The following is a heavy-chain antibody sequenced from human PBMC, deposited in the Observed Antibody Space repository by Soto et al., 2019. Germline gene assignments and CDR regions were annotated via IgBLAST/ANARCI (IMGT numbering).Heavy chain of an antibody. CDR1: GDSITSVDYF. D-gene: IGHD2-15*01. J-gene: IGHJ5*02. CDR2: IYKSATT. Sequence: SETLSLTCSVSGDSITSVDYFWAWIRQPPGQALEYIGYIYKSATTYYNPSFESRVAISLDTSKSQFSLTVTSVTAADTAVYFCARRRYCLTGRCFPYSFDPWGQGXLLSVSS. CDR3: ARRRYCLTGRCFPYSFDP. V-gene: IGHV4-30-4*01.